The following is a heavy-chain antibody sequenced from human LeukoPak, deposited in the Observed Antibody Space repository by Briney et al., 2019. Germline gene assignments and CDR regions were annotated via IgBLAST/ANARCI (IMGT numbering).Heavy chain of an antibody. J-gene: IGHJ4*02. CDR2: IYYTGST. Sequence: SETLSLTCTVSGGSISNYYWNWIRQPPGKGLEWIGYIYYTGSTNYNPSLKSRATMSVDTSKNQFSLNLKSVTPEDTAMYYCARNLIPEQLVVNFWGQGTLVTVSS. CDR3: ARNLIPEQLVVNF. CDR1: GGSISNYY. D-gene: IGHD6-13*01. V-gene: IGHV4-59*01.